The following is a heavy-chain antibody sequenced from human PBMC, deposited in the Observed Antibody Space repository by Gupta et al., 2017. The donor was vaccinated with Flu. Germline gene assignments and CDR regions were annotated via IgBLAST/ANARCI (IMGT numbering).Heavy chain of an antibody. D-gene: IGHD4-17*01. CDR2: ISGSGGST. CDR3: AKKDGDYLSEYFQH. Sequence: QAPGKGLEWVSAISGSGGSTYYADSVKGRFTISRDNSKNTLYLQMNSLRAEDTAVYYCAKKDGDYLSEYFQHWGQGTLVTVSS. J-gene: IGHJ1*01. V-gene: IGHV3-23*01.